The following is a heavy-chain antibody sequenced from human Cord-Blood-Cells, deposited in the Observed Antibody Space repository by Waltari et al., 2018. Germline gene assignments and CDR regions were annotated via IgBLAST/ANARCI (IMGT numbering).Heavy chain of an antibody. CDR2: IYHSGST. Sequence: QVQLQESGPGLVKPSGTLSLTCAVSGGSIRSSTWWSWVRQPPGKGLEWIGEIYHSGSTNYNPSLKSRVTISVDKSKNQFSLKLSSVTAADTAVYYCASPPGRIAARPGYFQHWGQGTLVTVSS. CDR1: GGSIRSSTW. CDR3: ASPPGRIAARPGYFQH. J-gene: IGHJ1*01. D-gene: IGHD6-6*01. V-gene: IGHV4-4*02.